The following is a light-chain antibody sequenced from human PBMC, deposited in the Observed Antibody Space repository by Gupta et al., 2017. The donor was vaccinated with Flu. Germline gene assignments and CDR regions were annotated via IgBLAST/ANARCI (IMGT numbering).Light chain of an antibody. J-gene: IGKJ1*01. Sequence: DIQVTQSSGSLSASVGDRVTITCRTSHSISTYLNWYQQKPGTAPKVLIYAAFSLQSGVPSRFSGSGSGTDFTLTISSLQPEDFATYYCQQSYNTSWTFGQGTKVEIK. V-gene: IGKV1-39*01. CDR1: HSISTY. CDR3: QQSYNTSWT. CDR2: AAF.